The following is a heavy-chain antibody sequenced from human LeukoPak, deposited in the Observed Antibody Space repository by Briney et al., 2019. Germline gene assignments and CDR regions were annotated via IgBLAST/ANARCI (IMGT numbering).Heavy chain of an antibody. CDR2: LYSGGTT. V-gene: IGHV3-53*01. D-gene: IGHD3-22*01. CDR1: GFTVSSNL. Sequence: GGSLRLSCAASGFTVSSNLMAWVRQAPGKGLEWVSVLYSGGTTYYADSLKGRFTISRDNSKNTLYLQMNTLRAEDTAVYYCARDGRYYDNSGYYFGYFDYWGQGTLVIVSS. J-gene: IGHJ4*02. CDR3: ARDGRYYDNSGYYFGYFDY.